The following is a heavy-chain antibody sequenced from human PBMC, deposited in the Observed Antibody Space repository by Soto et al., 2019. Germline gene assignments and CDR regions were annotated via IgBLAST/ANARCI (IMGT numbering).Heavy chain of an antibody. V-gene: IGHV4-59*01. D-gene: IGHD3-22*01. CDR3: ARGGYSDSSGYYYNAPDH. CDR2: VYYRGNT. J-gene: IGHJ4*02. Sequence: PSETLSLTCSVSGGSISTYYWSWIRQAPGKGLEWIGYVYYRGNTIYNPSLKSRVTISVDTSKNQISLQLRSVTAADTAVYYCARGGYSDSSGYYYNAPDHWGQGTLVTVSS. CDR1: GGSISTYY.